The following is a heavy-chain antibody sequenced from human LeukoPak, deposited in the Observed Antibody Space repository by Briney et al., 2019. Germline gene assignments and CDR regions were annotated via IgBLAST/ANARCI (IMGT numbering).Heavy chain of an antibody. CDR3: ARGKRARGYCSSTSCLGYYYYGMDV. D-gene: IGHD2-2*01. V-gene: IGHV4-34*01. CDR2: INHSGST. J-gene: IGHJ6*02. CDR1: GGSFSGYY. Sequence: PSETLSLTCAVYGGSFSGYYWSWIRQPPGKGLEWIGEINHSGSTNYNPSLKSRVTISVDTSKNQFSLKLSSVAAADTAVYYCARGKRARGYCSSTSCLGYYYYGMDVWGQGTTVTVSS.